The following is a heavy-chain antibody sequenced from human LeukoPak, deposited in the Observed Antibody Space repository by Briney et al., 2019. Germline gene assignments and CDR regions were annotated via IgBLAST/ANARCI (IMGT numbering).Heavy chain of an antibody. Sequence: PSETLSLTCSVSGDSISSSYWSWIRQPPGKGLEWIGNIYNSANTHYNPSLQSRVTMSVDTSKSQFSLQLTSVTAADTAVYYCARSFSSRSEGNGYYYGHDAFDVWGQGTLVTVSS. J-gene: IGHJ3*01. CDR1: GDSISSSY. CDR2: IYNSANT. CDR3: ARSFSSRSEGNGYYYGHDAFDV. D-gene: IGHD3-22*01. V-gene: IGHV4-59*08.